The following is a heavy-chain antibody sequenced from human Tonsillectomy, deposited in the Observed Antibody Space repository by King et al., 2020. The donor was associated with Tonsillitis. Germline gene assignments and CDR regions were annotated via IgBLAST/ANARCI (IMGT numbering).Heavy chain of an antibody. J-gene: IGHJ3*02. D-gene: IGHD2-8*01. CDR3: AAGVLIHSSAFDI. V-gene: IGHV1-58*02. Sequence: VQLVESGPEVKKPGTSVKVSCKASGFTFTSSAMQWVRQARGQRLEWIGWIVVGSGNTNYAQKFQERVTITRDMSTSTAYMELSSLRSEDTAVYYCAAGVLIHSSAFDIWGQGTMVTVSS. CDR1: GFTFTSSA. CDR2: IVVGSGNT.